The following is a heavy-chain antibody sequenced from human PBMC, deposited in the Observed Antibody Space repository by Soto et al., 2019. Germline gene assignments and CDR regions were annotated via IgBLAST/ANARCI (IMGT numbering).Heavy chain of an antibody. D-gene: IGHD6-6*01. Sequence: EGSLRLSCTASGFTFSDHGMHWVRQAPGKGLEWVSSISGSVGSTFYADSVKGRFTISRDNSMNTLYLQMNSLRAEDTAVYYCAKDRTIASRNFDSWGQGALVTVSS. CDR1: GFTFSDHG. CDR2: ISGSVGST. CDR3: AKDRTIASRNFDS. J-gene: IGHJ4*02. V-gene: IGHV3-23*01.